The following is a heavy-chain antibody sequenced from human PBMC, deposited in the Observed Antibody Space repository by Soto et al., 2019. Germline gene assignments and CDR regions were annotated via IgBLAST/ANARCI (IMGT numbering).Heavy chain of an antibody. Sequence: SVKVSCKASGGTFSSYAISWVRQAPGQGLEWMGGIIPIFGTANYAKKFQGRVTITADESTSTAYMELSSLRSEDTAVYYCARGGYSYGYQIRIVNAFDIWGQGTMVTVSS. D-gene: IGHD5-18*01. CDR1: GGTFSSYA. J-gene: IGHJ3*02. CDR3: ARGGYSYGYQIRIVNAFDI. CDR2: IIPIFGTA. V-gene: IGHV1-69*13.